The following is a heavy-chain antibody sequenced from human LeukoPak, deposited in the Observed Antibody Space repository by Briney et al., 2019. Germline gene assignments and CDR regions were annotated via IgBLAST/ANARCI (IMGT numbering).Heavy chain of an antibody. D-gene: IGHD6-13*01. J-gene: IGHJ6*02. CDR1: GYTFTGYY. CDR2: INPKSGGT. Sequence: ASVKVSCKASGYTFTGYYMHWVRQAPGQGLEWMGWINPKSGGTNYAQKFQGRVTMTRDVSISTAYMELSRLRSDDTAVYYCARDLEAAAGTFGMDVWGQGTTVTVSS. CDR3: ARDLEAAAGTFGMDV. V-gene: IGHV1-2*02.